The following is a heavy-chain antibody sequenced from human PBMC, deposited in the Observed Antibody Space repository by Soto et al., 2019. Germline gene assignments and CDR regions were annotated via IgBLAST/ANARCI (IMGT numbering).Heavy chain of an antibody. V-gene: IGHV4-30-4*01. D-gene: IGHD3-22*01. CDR3: ARSYDSSAYHPDY. CDR2: IYYSGYT. CDR1: SGSISSGDYY. J-gene: IGHJ4*02. Sequence: QVQLQESGPGLVKPSQTLSLTCTVSSGSISSGDYYWSWIRQPPGKGLEWIGYIYYSGYTYYNPSLKSRVTISVDTSKNQFSLKLSSVTAADTAVYYCARSYDSSAYHPDYWGQGTLVTVYS.